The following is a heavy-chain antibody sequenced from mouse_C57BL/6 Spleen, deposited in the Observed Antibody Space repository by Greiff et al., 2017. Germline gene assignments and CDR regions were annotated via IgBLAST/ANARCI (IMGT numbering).Heavy chain of an antibody. CDR1: GYSITSGYY. D-gene: IGHD1-1*01. CDR2: ISYDGSN. J-gene: IGHJ2*01. V-gene: IGHV3-6*01. Sequence: EVQLQESGPGLVKPSQSLSLTCSVTGYSITSGYYWNWIRQFPGNKLEWMGYISYDGSNNYNPSLKNRISITRDTSKNQFFLKLNSVTTEDTATYYCASNYGSRFFDYWGQGTTLTVSS. CDR3: ASNYGSRFFDY.